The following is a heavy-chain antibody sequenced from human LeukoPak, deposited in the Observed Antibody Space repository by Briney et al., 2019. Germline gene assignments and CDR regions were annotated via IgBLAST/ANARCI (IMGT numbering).Heavy chain of an antibody. CDR3: ARDEDIVVVPAHNFDY. V-gene: IGHV1-2*02. D-gene: IGHD2-2*01. CDR1: GYTFTGYY. J-gene: IGHJ4*02. CDR2: INPNSGGT. Sequence: ASVKVSCKASGYTFTGYYIHWVRQAPGQGLEWMGWINPNSGGTNYAQKFQGRVTMTRDTSISTAYMELSRLRSDDTAVYYCARDEDIVVVPAHNFDYWGQGTLVTVSS.